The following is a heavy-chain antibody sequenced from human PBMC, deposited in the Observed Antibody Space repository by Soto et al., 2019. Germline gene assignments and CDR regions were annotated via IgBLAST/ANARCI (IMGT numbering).Heavy chain of an antibody. V-gene: IGHV3-33*01. CDR3: ARDQAYSSSWYVQDYYYYGMDV. CDR1: GFTFSSYG. J-gene: IGHJ6*02. CDR2: IWYDGSNK. D-gene: IGHD6-13*01. Sequence: QVQLVESGGGVVQPGRSLRLSCAASGFTFSSYGMHWVRQAPGKGLEWVAVIWYDGSNKYYADSVKGRFTISRDNSKNTLYLQMNSLKAEDTAVYYCARDQAYSSSWYVQDYYYYGMDVWGQGTTVTVSS.